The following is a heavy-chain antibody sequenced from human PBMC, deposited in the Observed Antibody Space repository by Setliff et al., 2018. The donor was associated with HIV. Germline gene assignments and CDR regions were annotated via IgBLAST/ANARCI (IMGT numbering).Heavy chain of an antibody. D-gene: IGHD5-12*01. V-gene: IGHV4-39*07. J-gene: IGHJ4*02. CDR3: AGRDGYNRYYFDF. Sequence: KASETLSLTCTVSGGSISSSFHYWGWIRKPPGKGLEWIASLYYSGNTYYNPSLKSRVTILVDTSKNQFSLKVTSVTAADTAVDYCAGRDGYNRYYFDFWGQGTLVTVSS. CDR1: GGSISSSFHY. CDR2: LYYSGNT.